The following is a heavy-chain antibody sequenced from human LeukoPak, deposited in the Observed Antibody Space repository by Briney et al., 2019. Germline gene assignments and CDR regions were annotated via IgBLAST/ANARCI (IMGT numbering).Heavy chain of an antibody. J-gene: IGHJ4*02. CDR1: GGSISSSNSY. V-gene: IGHV4-39*02. CDR2: IYYSGNT. D-gene: IGHD4-23*01. Sequence: SETLSLTCTVSGGSISSSNSYWGWIRQPPGKGLEWIGSIYYSGNTYYNASLKSRVTISVDTSKNQFSLKLSSVTAADTAVYYCARDQGGSSLTPIDYWGQGTLVTVSS. CDR3: ARDQGGSSLTPIDY.